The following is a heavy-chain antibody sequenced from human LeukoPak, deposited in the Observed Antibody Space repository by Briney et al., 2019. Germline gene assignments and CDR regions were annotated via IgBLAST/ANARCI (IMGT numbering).Heavy chain of an antibody. CDR1: GFTFSSYA. CDR3: AVFKAAAGLDY. D-gene: IGHD6-13*01. V-gene: IGHV3-30*04. CDR2: ISYDGSNK. Sequence: GRSLRLSCAASGFTFSSYAMHWVRQAPGKGLEWVAVISYDGSNKYYADSVKGRFTISRDNSKNTLYLQMNSLRAEDTAVYYCAVFKAAAGLDYWGQGTLVTVSS. J-gene: IGHJ4*02.